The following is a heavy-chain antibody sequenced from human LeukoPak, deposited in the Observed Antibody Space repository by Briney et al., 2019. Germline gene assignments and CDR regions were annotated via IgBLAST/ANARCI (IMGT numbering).Heavy chain of an antibody. CDR1: GGTFSSYA. V-gene: IGHV1-2*04. CDR3: ARDGFPGIAVAGPTNWFDP. J-gene: IGHJ5*02. CDR2: INPNSGGT. Sequence: ASVKVSCKASGGTFSSYAISWVRQAPGQGLEWMGWINPNSGGTNYAQKFQGWVTMTRDTSISTAYMELSRLRSDDTAVYYCARDGFPGIAVAGPTNWFDPWGQGTLVTVSS. D-gene: IGHD6-19*01.